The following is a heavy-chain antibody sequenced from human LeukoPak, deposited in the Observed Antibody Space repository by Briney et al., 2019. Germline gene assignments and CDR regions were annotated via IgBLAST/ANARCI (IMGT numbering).Heavy chain of an antibody. J-gene: IGHJ4*02. V-gene: IGHV3-48*04. Sequence: PGGSLRLSCAASGFTFSSYSMNWVRQAPGKGLEWVSYISSSGSTIYYADSVKGRFTISRDNAKNSLDLQMNSLRAEDTAVYYCASGIAAAGTQLDYWGQGTLVTVSS. CDR2: ISSSGSTI. D-gene: IGHD6-13*01. CDR3: ASGIAAAGTQLDY. CDR1: GFTFSSYS.